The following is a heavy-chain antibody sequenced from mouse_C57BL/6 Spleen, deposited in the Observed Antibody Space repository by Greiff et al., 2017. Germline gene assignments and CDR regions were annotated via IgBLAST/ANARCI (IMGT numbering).Heavy chain of an antibody. J-gene: IGHJ4*01. D-gene: IGHD2-1*01. V-gene: IGHV1-42*01. CDR2: INPSTGGT. CDR1: GYSFTGYY. CDR3: ARSGGKIYYAMDD. Sequence: VQLQQSGPELVKPGASVKISCKASGYSFTGYYMNWVKQSPEKSLEWIGEINPSTGGTTSNQTLKAKATFTVDKSYSTAYMQLKSLTAEDSAVYYCARSGGKIYYAMDDWGQGTSVTVSS.